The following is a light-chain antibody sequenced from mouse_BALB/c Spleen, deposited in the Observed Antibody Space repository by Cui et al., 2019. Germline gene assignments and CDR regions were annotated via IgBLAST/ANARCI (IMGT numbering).Light chain of an antibody. J-gene: IGKJ1*01. Sequence: QIVLTQSPAIMSASLGERVTMTCTASSSVSSSYLHWDQHKPGAAPKLWIYSTSNLASGVPARFSVSGSGTSYSRTISSMEAEEAATYYCHQYQRSPRTFGGGTKLEIK. CDR1: SSVSSSY. V-gene: IGKV4-74*01. CDR2: STS. CDR3: HQYQRSPRT.